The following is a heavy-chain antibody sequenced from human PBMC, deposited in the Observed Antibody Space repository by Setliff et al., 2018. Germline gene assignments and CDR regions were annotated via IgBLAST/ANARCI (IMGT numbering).Heavy chain of an antibody. CDR2: INTNTGNP. V-gene: IGHV7-4-1*02. CDR3: ARGDFWVVGGAFDI. D-gene: IGHD3-3*01. Sequence: ASVTVSCKASGYTFTSYAMNWVRQAPGQGLEWMGWINTNTGNPTYAQGFTGRFVFSLDTSVSTAYLQISSLKAEDTAVYYCARGDFWVVGGAFDIWGQGTMVTVSS. CDR1: GYTFTSYA. J-gene: IGHJ3*02.